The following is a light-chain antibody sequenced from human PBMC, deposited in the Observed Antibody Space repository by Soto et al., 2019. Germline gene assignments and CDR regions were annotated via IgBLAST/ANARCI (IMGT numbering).Light chain of an antibody. J-gene: IGKJ1*01. CDR3: QQYGSSPT. Sequence: EILLAQSPGPLSFSPGERAPLSCRASQSVSSSYLAWYQQKPGQAPRLLIYGTSSRATGIPDRFSGSGSGTDFTLTISRLEPEDFAVYYCQQYGSSPTCGQGTKV. CDR2: GTS. CDR1: QSVSSSY. V-gene: IGKV3-20*01.